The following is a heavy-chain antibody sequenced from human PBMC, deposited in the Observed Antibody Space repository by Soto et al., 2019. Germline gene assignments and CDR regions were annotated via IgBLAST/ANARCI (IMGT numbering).Heavy chain of an antibody. J-gene: IGHJ6*02. D-gene: IGHD3-10*01. Sequence: KPSETLSLTCAVYGGSFSGYYWSWIRQPPGKGLEWIGEINHSGSTNYNPSLKSRVTISVDTSKNQFSLKLSSVTAADTAVYYCARGTMVRLYGMDVWGQGTTVTVSS. CDR1: GGSFSGYY. V-gene: IGHV4-34*01. CDR2: INHSGST. CDR3: ARGTMVRLYGMDV.